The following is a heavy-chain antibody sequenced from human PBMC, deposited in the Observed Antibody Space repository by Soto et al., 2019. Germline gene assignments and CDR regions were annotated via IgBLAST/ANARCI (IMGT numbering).Heavy chain of an antibody. CDR1: GDSVSSNSAA. J-gene: IGHJ4*02. CDR3: ARGEQYSGRIFDY. D-gene: IGHD1-26*01. CDR2: TYYRSKWYN. Sequence: PSQTLSLTCGISGDSVSSNSAAWNWLRQSPSRGLEWLGRTYYRSKWYNDYAVSVESRITINPDTSKNHFSLQLNFVTPEDTAVYLCARGEQYSGRIFDYCGQGPLVTVSS. V-gene: IGHV6-1*01.